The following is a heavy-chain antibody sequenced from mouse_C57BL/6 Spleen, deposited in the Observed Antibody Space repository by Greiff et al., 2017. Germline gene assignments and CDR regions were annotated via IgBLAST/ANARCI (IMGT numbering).Heavy chain of an antibody. Sequence: VQLQQPGAELVKPGASVKMSCKASGYTFTSYWITWVKQRPGQGLEWIGDIYPGSGSTNYNEKFKSKATLTVDTSSSTAYMQLSSLTSEDSAVYYSARSSTMVTTRRIYYFAMDYWGQGTSVTVSS. J-gene: IGHJ4*01. CDR2: IYPGSGST. CDR1: GYTFTSYW. CDR3: ARSSTMVTTRRIYYFAMDY. D-gene: IGHD2-1*01. V-gene: IGHV1-55*01.